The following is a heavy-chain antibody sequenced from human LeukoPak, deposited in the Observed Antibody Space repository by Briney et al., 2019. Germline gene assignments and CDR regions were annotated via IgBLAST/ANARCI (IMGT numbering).Heavy chain of an antibody. Sequence: SETLSLTCTVSGGSISSSSYHWGWIRQPPGKKLEWIGSIYFGGSTYYNPSLKSRVTISIDTSKNQFSLKLKSVTAADTAVYFCARDGASYGSNWFDSWGQGTRVAVSS. V-gene: IGHV4-39*07. CDR3: ARDGASYGSNWFDS. D-gene: IGHD3-10*01. J-gene: IGHJ5*01. CDR2: IYFGGST. CDR1: GGSISSSSYH.